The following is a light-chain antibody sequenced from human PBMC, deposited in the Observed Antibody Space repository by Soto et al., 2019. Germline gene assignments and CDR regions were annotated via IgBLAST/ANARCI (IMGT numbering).Light chain of an antibody. CDR3: ETSDSNTRV. Sequence: QTVVTQSSSASASPGSSVKLTCTLSSGHSSYIIAWHQQQPGKAPRYLMKLEGSGSYNKGSGVPDRFSGSSSGADRYLIISNLQPEDEADYYCETSDSNTRVFGGGTKLTVL. CDR2: LEGSGSY. J-gene: IGLJ2*01. CDR1: SGHSSYI. V-gene: IGLV4-60*03.